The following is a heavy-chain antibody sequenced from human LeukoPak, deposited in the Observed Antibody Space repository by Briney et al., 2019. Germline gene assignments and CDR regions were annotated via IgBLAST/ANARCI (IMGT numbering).Heavy chain of an antibody. CDR1: GFTFSTYT. CDR3: AREGLRTERSDTDAFDI. CDR2: ISSNGYYI. J-gene: IGHJ3*02. V-gene: IGHV3-21*01. D-gene: IGHD3-3*01. Sequence: GGSLRLSCAASGFTFSTYTINWVRQAPGKGLERVSSISSNGYYIYYAGSVRGRFTISRDNAKNSLYLQMNSLRAEDTALYYCAREGLRTERSDTDAFDIWGQGTMVTVSS.